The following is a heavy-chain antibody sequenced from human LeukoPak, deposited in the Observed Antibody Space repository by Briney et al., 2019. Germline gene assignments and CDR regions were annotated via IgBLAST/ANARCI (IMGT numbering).Heavy chain of an antibody. V-gene: IGHV4-4*02. J-gene: IGHJ3*02. CDR2: IYHSGST. CDR3: ARDTYYYDSSGYYLFDI. Sequence: PSETLSLTCAVSGGSISSSNWWNWVRQPPGKGLEWIGEIYHSGSTNYNPSLKSRVTISVDKSKNQFSLKLSSVTAADTAVYYCARDTYYYDSSGYYLFDIWGQGTMVTVSS. D-gene: IGHD3-22*01. CDR1: GGSISSSNW.